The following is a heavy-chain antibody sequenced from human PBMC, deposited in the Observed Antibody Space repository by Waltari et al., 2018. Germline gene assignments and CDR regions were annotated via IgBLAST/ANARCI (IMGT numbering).Heavy chain of an antibody. CDR2: ISYDGSNK. J-gene: IGHJ4*02. CDR1: GFTFSSYG. V-gene: IGHV3-30*18. D-gene: IGHD6-13*01. Sequence: SCAASGFTFSSYGMHWVRQAPGKGLEWVAVISYDGSNKYYADSVKGRFTISRDNSKNTLYLQMNSLRAEDTAVYYCAKEGAIAAAGRGLDYWGQGTLVTVSS. CDR3: AKEGAIAAAGRGLDY.